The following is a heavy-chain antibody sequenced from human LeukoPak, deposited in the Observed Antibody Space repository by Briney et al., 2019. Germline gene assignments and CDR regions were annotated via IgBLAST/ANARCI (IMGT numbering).Heavy chain of an antibody. CDR2: ISNFNTYM. V-gene: IGHV3-21*01. Sequence: KPGGSLRLSCAASGFTFSSYSMNCVRQAPGKGLEWVSSISNFNTYMYYADSVKGRFTISRDNAKNSLYLQMSSLRDEDTAVYYCARGGNSNAFDIWGQGTMVTVSS. CDR1: GFTFSSYS. CDR3: ARGGNSNAFDI. J-gene: IGHJ3*02. D-gene: IGHD4-23*01.